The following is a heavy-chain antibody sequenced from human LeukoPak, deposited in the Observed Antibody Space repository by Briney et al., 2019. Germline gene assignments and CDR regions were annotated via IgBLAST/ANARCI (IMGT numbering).Heavy chain of an antibody. CDR2: INPSGGGP. J-gene: IGHJ6*02. V-gene: IGHV1-46*01. D-gene: IGHD4-17*01. Sequence: APVKVSCKASGYTFTNYYLHWVRQAPGQGLEWMATINPSGGGPYYEQMLQGRVTVTRDTSTSTVYMELSSLRSEDTAVYYCARDTRTMTAVTRGRHDYDGSDVWGQETTITVSS. CDR3: ARDTRTMTAVTRGRHDYDGSDV. CDR1: GYTFTNYY.